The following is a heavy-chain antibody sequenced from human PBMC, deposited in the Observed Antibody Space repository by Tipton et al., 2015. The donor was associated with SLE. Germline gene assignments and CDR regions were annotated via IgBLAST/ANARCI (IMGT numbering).Heavy chain of an antibody. Sequence: TLSLTCAVYGGSFSGYYWSWIRQPPGKGLEWIGYIYYSGSTNYNPSLKSRVTISVDTSKNQFSLKLSSVTAADTAVYYCARDSEGGGAFDIWGQGTMVTVSS. CDR1: GGSFSGYY. CDR2: IYYSGST. D-gene: IGHD3-16*01. V-gene: IGHV4-59*01. J-gene: IGHJ3*02. CDR3: ARDSEGGGAFDI.